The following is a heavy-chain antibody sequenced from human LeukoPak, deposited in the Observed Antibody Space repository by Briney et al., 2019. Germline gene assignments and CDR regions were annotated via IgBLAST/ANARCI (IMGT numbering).Heavy chain of an antibody. Sequence: ASVKVSCKASGYTFTGYYMHWLRQAPGQGLEWMGYIYPNSGAPKYAQKFQGRVTMTRDKSISTAYMELSGLGSDDTAVYYCGTLLSNGPFDYWGQGSLVTVSS. CDR1: GYTFTGYY. CDR3: GTLLSNGPFDY. V-gene: IGHV1-2*02. J-gene: IGHJ4*02. CDR2: IYPNSGAP.